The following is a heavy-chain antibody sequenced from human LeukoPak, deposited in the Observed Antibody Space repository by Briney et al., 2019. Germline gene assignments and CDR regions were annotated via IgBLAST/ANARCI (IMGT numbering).Heavy chain of an antibody. CDR1: GYTFTSYG. CDR3: AREDAYDSSGYYWFDP. CDR2: ISAYNGNT. D-gene: IGHD3-22*01. V-gene: IGHV1-18*01. Sequence: ASVKVSCKASGYTFTSYGISWARHAPGQGLGWMGCISAYNGNTNYAQKLKGRVTMTTDTSTSTAYMELRSLRSDDTAVYYCAREDAYDSSGYYWFDPWGQGTLVTVSS. J-gene: IGHJ5*02.